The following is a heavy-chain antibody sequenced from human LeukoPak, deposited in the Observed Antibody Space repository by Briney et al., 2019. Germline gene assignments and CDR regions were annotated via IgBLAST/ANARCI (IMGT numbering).Heavy chain of an antibody. J-gene: IGHJ4*02. Sequence: PGGPLKLSFAASGYPFSSNGLTGFGQAPGKGLEGFSTINGAGDNTYYAETVKGRFTISRDNSKNTLYLQMHSLRAEDTAIYYCAKVSVCYGCYLDYWGQGTLVTVS. V-gene: IGHV3-23*01. CDR3: AKVSVCYGCYLDY. D-gene: IGHD3-16*01. CDR2: INGAGDNT. CDR1: GYPFSSNG.